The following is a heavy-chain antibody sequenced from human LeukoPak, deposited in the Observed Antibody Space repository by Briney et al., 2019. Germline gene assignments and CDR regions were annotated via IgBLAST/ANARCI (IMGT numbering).Heavy chain of an antibody. V-gene: IGHV3-9*02. CDR3: AKDQGWSFDY. J-gene: IGHJ4*02. CDR2: IYWSSSGT. Sequence: PGGSLRLSCVVSGFNSEDHAMHWVRQAPGKGLEWVSGIYWSSSGTGYADSVKGRFTVSRDSAKNSLYLQMNSLRAEDTAVYYCAKDQGWSFDYWGQGTLVTVSS. D-gene: IGHD6-19*01. CDR1: GFNSEDHA.